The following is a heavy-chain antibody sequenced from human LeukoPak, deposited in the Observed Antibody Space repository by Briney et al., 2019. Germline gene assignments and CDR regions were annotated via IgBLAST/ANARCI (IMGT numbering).Heavy chain of an antibody. Sequence: ASVKVSCKASGFTFTGYYMHWVRQAPGQGLEWMGWINPNSGGTNYAQKFQGRVTITRDTSITTAYMELSRLRSDDTAVYYCARDGFYDILTGYSHWYFGLWGRGTLVTVSS. CDR1: GFTFTGYY. J-gene: IGHJ2*01. CDR2: INPNSGGT. D-gene: IGHD3-9*01. V-gene: IGHV1-2*02. CDR3: ARDGFYDILTGYSHWYFGL.